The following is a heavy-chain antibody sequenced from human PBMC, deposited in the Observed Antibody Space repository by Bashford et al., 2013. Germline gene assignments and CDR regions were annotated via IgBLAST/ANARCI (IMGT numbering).Heavy chain of an antibody. V-gene: IGHV3-11*01. CDR3: ARGVRDFWSGSYFDY. D-gene: IGHD3-3*01. Sequence: RQAPGKGLEWVSYISSSGSTIYYADSVKGRFTISRDNAKNSLYLQMNSLRAEDTAVYYCARGVRDFWSGSYFDYWGQGTLVTVSS. J-gene: IGHJ4*02. CDR2: ISSSGSTI.